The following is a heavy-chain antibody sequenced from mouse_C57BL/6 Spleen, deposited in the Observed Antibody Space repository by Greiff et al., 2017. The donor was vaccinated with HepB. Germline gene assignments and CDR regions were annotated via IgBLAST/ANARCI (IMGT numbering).Heavy chain of an antibody. V-gene: IGHV1-82*01. CDR2: IYPGDGDT. CDR3: ARGVSYYDYDGFDY. J-gene: IGHJ2*01. CDR1: GYAFSSSW. D-gene: IGHD2-4*01. Sequence: QVQLQQSGPELVKPGASVKISCKASGYAFSSSWMNWVKQRPGKGLEWIGRIYPGDGDTNYNGKFKGKATLTADKSSSTAYMQLSSLTSEDSAVYFCARGVSYYDYDGFDYWGQGTTITVSS.